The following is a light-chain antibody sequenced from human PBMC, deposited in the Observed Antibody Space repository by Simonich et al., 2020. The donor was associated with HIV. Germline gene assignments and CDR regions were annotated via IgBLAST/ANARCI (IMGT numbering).Light chain of an antibody. J-gene: IGKJ3*01. CDR1: QSLLYSSNNKNY. V-gene: IGKV4-1*01. CDR2: WAS. CDR3: QQYFSTPFT. Sequence: DIVMTQSPDSLAVSLGERATINCKSRQSLLYSSNNKNYLAWYQQKPGQPPKLLIYWASTRESGVPDRFSGSGSGTHFALTISSLQAEDVAVYYCQQYFSTPFTFGPGTKVDIK.